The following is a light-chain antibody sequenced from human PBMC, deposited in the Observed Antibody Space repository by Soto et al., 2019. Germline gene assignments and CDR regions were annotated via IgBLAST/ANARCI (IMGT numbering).Light chain of an antibody. CDR2: EVS. CDR3: SSYTSSSRFV. Sequence: QSALTQPASVSGSPGQSITISCTGTSGDVGGYYYVSWYQQLPGKAPKLMISEVSNRPSGVSNRFSGSKSGNTASLTISGLQAEDEADYYCSSYTSSSRFVFGTGTKLTVL. V-gene: IGLV2-14*01. CDR1: SGDVGGYYY. J-gene: IGLJ1*01.